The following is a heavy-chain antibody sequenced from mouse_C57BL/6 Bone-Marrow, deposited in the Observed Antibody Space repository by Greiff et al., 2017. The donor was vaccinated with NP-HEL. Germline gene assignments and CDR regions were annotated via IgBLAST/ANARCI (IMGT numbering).Heavy chain of an antibody. CDR2: IHPNSGST. CDR3: ARRKCNCYWYFDV. V-gene: IGHV1-64*01. J-gene: IGHJ1*03. CDR1: GYTFTSYW. D-gene: IGHD1-3*01. Sequence: VQLQQSGAELVKPGASVKLSCKASGYTFTSYWMHWVKQRPGQGLEWIGMIHPNSGSTNYNEKCKSKATLTVDKSSSTAYMQLSSLTSEDSAVYYCARRKCNCYWYFDVWGTGTTVTVSS.